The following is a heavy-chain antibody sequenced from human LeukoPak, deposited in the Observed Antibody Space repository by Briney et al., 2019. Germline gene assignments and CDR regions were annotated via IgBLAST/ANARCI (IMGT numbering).Heavy chain of an antibody. V-gene: IGHV5-51*01. CDR1: GYSFTSYW. D-gene: IGHD3-10*01. CDR2: IYPGDSGT. CDR3: ARTPFMVRGGHYYYYGMDV. Sequence: GESLKISCKGSGYSFTSYWIGWVRQMPGKGLEWMGIIYPGDSGTRYSPSFQGQVTISADKSISTAYLQWSSLKASDTAMYYCARTPFMVRGGHYYYYGMDVWGQGTTVTVSS. J-gene: IGHJ6*02.